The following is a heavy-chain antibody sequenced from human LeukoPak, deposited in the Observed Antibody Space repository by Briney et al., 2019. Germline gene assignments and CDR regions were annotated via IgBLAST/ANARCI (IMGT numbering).Heavy chain of an antibody. CDR1: GGSISSYY. Sequence: SETLSLTCTVSGGSISSYYWSWIRQPPGKGLEGIGYIYYSGSTNYNPSLKSRVTISVDTSKNQFSLKLSSVTAADTAVYYCARRRITMVRGKDYYMDVWGKGTTVTISS. D-gene: IGHD3-10*01. CDR2: IYYSGST. CDR3: ARRRITMVRGKDYYMDV. J-gene: IGHJ6*03. V-gene: IGHV4-59*01.